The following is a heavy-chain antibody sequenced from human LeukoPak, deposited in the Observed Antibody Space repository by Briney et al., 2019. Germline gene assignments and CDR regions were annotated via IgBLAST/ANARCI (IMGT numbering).Heavy chain of an antibody. V-gene: IGHV3-23*01. D-gene: IGHD3-16*01. Sequence: KSGGSLRLSCAASGFTFSSYAMSWVRQAPGKGLEWVSAISGSGGSTYYADSVKGRFTISRDNSKNSLHLQMNSLRAEDTAAYYCARRLNLGPDNTWGQGTLVTVSS. J-gene: IGHJ5*02. CDR3: ARRLNLGPDNT. CDR2: ISGSGGST. CDR1: GFTFSSYA.